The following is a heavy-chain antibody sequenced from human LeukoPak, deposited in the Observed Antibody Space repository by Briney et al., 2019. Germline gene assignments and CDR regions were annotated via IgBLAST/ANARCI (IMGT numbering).Heavy chain of an antibody. CDR3: ASGGVRVGFDY. CDR1: GGTFSSYA. CDR2: IIPIFGTA. V-gene: IGHV1-69*13. J-gene: IGHJ4*02. Sequence: GASVKVSCKASGGTFSSYAISWVRQAPGQGLEWMGGIIPIFGTANYAQKFQGRVTITADESTSTAYMELSSLRSEDTAVCYCASGGVRVGFDYWGQGTLVTVSS. D-gene: IGHD3-10*01.